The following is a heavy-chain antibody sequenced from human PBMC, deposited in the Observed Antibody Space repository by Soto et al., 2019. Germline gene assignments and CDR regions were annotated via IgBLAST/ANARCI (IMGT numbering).Heavy chain of an antibody. Sequence: SETLSLTCTVPGGSISSYYWSWIRQPPGKGLEWIGYIYYSGSTNYNPSLKSRVTISVDTSKNQFSLKLSSVTAADTAVYYCARHVPYYDILTGSSPYGAFDIWGQGTMVT. J-gene: IGHJ3*02. D-gene: IGHD3-9*01. CDR2: IYYSGST. CDR1: GGSISSYY. V-gene: IGHV4-59*08. CDR3: ARHVPYYDILTGSSPYGAFDI.